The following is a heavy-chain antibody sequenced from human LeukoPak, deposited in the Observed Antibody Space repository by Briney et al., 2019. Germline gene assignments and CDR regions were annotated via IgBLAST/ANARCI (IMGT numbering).Heavy chain of an antibody. Sequence: GGSLRLSCAASGFTVSSNYMSWVRQAPGKGLEWVSGINNSGGSTYYADSVKGRLTISRDNSKNTLYLQMNSLRAEDTAVYYCAKPPGLRRLDPWGQGTLVTVSS. CDR1: GFTVSSNY. CDR3: AKPPGLRRLDP. CDR2: INNSGGST. J-gene: IGHJ5*02. V-gene: IGHV3-23*01. D-gene: IGHD5-12*01.